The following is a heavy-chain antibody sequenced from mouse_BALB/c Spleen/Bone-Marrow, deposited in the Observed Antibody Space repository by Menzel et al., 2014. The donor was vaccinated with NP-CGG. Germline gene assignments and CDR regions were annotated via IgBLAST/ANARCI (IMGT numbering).Heavy chain of an antibody. J-gene: IGHJ4*01. Sequence: EVQLVESGGDLVKPGGSLKLSCAASGFTFSSYGMSWVRQTPDKRLEWVATISSGGSHTYYPDSVKGRFTISRDNAKNTLYLQMSSLKSEDTAMYYCASAITTVVAEDAMDYWGQGTSVTVSS. CDR2: ISSGGSHT. CDR3: ASAITTVVAEDAMDY. D-gene: IGHD1-1*01. V-gene: IGHV5-6*01. CDR1: GFTFSSYG.